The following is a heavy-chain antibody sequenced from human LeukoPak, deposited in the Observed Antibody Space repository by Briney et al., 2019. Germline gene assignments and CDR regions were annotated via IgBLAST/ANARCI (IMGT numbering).Heavy chain of an antibody. Sequence: SETLSLTCTVSGGSISSGGYYWSWIRQRPGKGLEWIGYIYYSGSTYHNPSLKSRVTISVDTSKNQFSLKLSSVTAADTAVYYCARDVEGITSGAVTTDYGMDVWGQGTTVTVSS. V-gene: IGHV4-31*03. J-gene: IGHJ6*02. CDR2: IYYSGST. CDR3: ARDVEGITSGAVTTDYGMDV. CDR1: GGSISSGGYY. D-gene: IGHD4-17*01.